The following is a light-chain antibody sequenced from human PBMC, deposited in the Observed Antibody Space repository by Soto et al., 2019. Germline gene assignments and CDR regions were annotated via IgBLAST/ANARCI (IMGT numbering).Light chain of an antibody. Sequence: DIQMTQSPSTLPASVGDRVTITCRASQSISNWLAWYQQKPGTAPKVLIYHASNLQSGVPSRFSGSESGTDFTLTISRLEPEDFAVYYCQQYGNSPWTFGQGTKVDIK. J-gene: IGKJ1*01. CDR1: QSISNW. V-gene: IGKV1-5*01. CDR2: HAS. CDR3: QQYGNSPWT.